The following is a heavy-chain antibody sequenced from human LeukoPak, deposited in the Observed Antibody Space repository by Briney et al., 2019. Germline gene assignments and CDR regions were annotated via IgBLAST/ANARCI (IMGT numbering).Heavy chain of an antibody. J-gene: IGHJ3*02. CDR2: INAGNGNT. Sequence: ASVKVSCKASGYTFTSYAMHWVRQAPGQRLEWMGWINAGNGNTKYSQKFQGRVTITRDTSASTAYMELSSLGSEDTAVYYCARDDVWGSYRYGIWGQGTMVTVSS. D-gene: IGHD3-16*02. CDR3: ARDDVWGSYRYGI. V-gene: IGHV1-3*01. CDR1: GYTFTSYA.